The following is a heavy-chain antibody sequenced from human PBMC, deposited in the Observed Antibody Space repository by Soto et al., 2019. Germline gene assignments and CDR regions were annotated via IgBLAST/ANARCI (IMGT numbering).Heavy chain of an antibody. CDR2: IIPISETT. CDR1: GGTFSSYA. D-gene: IGHD2-2*01. J-gene: IGHJ6*02. V-gene: IGHV1-69*01. Sequence: QVQLVQSGAEVKKPGSSVKLSCKASGGTFSSYAISWVRQAPGQGLEWMGGIIPISETTNYAQKFQGRVTINADEYKSTAYMELSSLKSEDTAVYYCARSQGSSTSLEIYYYYYYGMDVWGQGTTVTVSS. CDR3: ARSQGSSTSLEIYYYYYYGMDV.